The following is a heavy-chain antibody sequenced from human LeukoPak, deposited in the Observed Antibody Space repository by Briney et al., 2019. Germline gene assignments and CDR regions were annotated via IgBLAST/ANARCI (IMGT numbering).Heavy chain of an antibody. D-gene: IGHD6-13*01. CDR2: IFTSGST. V-gene: IGHV4-61*02. CDR1: GGSFTSGSYY. CDR3: ARTTEAHSWRTRYYDYYMDV. Sequence: SETLSLTCTVSGGSFTSGSYYWSWIRQPAGKGLEWIGRIFTSGSTNYNPSLKSRVTMSVATSQNQFSLKLRSVTAADTAVYYCARTTEAHSWRTRYYDYYMDVWGKGTTVTVSS. J-gene: IGHJ6*03.